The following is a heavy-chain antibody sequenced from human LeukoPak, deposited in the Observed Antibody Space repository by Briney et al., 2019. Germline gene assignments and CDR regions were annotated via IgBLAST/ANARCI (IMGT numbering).Heavy chain of an antibody. J-gene: IGHJ4*02. D-gene: IGHD4-17*01. CDR1: GYTFTSYG. CDR3: ARGQYGDYWTEFDY. CDR2: NSAYNGNT. Sequence: ASVKVSCKASGYTFTSYGISWVRQAPGQGLEWMGWNSAYNGNTNYAQKLQGRVTMTTDTSTSTAYMELRSLRSDDTAVYYCARGQYGDYWTEFDYWGQGTLVTVSS. V-gene: IGHV1-18*01.